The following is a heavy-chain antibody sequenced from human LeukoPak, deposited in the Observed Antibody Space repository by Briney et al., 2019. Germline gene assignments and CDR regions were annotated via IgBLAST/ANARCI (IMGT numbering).Heavy chain of an antibody. J-gene: IGHJ4*02. CDR3: AKAYCRGDCHEDY. CDR1: GFTFNTYA. CDR2: ISSSGGST. Sequence: GESLRLSCAASGFTFNTYAMSWVRQAPGKGLEWVSAISSSGGSTFHADSVKGRFTISRDNSKNTLYLQMNSLRAEDTAVYYCAKAYCRGDCHEDYWGQGTLVSVSS. D-gene: IGHD2-21*02. V-gene: IGHV3-23*01.